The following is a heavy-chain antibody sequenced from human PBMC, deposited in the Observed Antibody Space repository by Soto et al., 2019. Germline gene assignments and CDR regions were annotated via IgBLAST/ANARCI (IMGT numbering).Heavy chain of an antibody. CDR3: VGVKYDFVY. CDR2: ISYDGSDK. J-gene: IGHJ4*02. CDR1: GFPFTSYG. Sequence: QVQLVESGGGVVQPGRSLRLSCAASGFPFTSYGLHWVREGPDKGLEWVAIISYDGSDKYYADSVKGRFTISRDNSKNTLYLQMNSLRPEDKALYYCVGVKYDFVYRGQGTLFIVSS. V-gene: IGHV3-30*03. D-gene: IGHD3-10*01.